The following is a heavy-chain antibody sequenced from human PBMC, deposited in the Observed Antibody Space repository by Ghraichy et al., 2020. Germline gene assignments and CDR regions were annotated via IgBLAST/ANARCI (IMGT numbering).Heavy chain of an antibody. D-gene: IGHD7-27*01. CDR3: AYINWGYYFDY. V-gene: IGHV2-5*01. Sequence: SGPTLVKPTQTLTLTCTFSGFSLTTSGVGVGWIRQPPGKALEWLALIFWPDDKRYSPSLKSRLSITKDTSKNQVVLTMTNMDPVDTATYFCAYINWGYYFDYWGQGILVTVYS. J-gene: IGHJ4*02. CDR2: IFWPDDK. CDR1: GFSLTTSGVG.